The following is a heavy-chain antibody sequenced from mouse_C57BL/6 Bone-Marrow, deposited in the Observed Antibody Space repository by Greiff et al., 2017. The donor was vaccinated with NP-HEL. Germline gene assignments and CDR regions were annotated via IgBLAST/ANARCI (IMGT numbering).Heavy chain of an antibody. D-gene: IGHD2-4*01. CDR1: GYTFTSYG. V-gene: IGHV1-81*01. CDR3: ASSIYYDYLYAMDY. J-gene: IGHJ4*01. Sequence: VKLQESGAELARPGASVKLSCKASGYTFTSYGISWVKQRTGQGLEWIGEIYPRSGNTYYNEKFKGKATLTADKSSSTAYMELRSLTSEDSAVYFCASSIYYDYLYAMDYWGQGTSVTVSS. CDR2: IYPRSGNT.